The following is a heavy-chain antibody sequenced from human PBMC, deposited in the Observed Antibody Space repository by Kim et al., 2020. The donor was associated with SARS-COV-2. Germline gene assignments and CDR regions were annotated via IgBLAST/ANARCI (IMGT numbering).Heavy chain of an antibody. D-gene: IGHD3-10*01. Sequence: AKKFQGRVTITADKSTSTAYMELSRLRSEATAVYYCARVVPSSSGSLFDYWGQGTLVTVSS. J-gene: IGHJ4*02. CDR3: ARVVPSSSGSLFDY. V-gene: IGHV1-69*04.